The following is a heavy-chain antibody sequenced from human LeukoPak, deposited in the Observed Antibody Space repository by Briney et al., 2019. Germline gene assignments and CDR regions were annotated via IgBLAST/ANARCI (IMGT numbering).Heavy chain of an antibody. D-gene: IGHD2-21*01. CDR3: ARASLPAYCGGDCHPDAFDI. V-gene: IGHV1-18*01. CDR1: GYTFTSYG. Sequence: ASVKVSCKASGYTFTSYGISWVRQAPGQGLEWMGWISAYNGNTNYAQKLQGRVTMTTDTSTSTAYMELRSLRSDDTAVYYCARASLPAYCGGDCHPDAFDIWGQGTMVTVSS. J-gene: IGHJ3*02. CDR2: ISAYNGNT.